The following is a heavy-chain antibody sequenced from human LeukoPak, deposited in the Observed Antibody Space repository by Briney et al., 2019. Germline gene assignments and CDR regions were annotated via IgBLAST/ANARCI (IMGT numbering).Heavy chain of an antibody. CDR1: CGSISSGGYY. Sequence: SQTLSLTCTVSCGSISSGGYYWSWIRQHPGKGLEWIGYIYYSGSTYYNPSLKSRVTISVDTSKNQFSLKLSSVTAADTAVYYCASAGYSYGHLDYWGQGTLVTVSS. CDR2: IYYSGST. J-gene: IGHJ4*02. CDR3: ASAGYSYGHLDY. V-gene: IGHV4-31*03. D-gene: IGHD5-18*01.